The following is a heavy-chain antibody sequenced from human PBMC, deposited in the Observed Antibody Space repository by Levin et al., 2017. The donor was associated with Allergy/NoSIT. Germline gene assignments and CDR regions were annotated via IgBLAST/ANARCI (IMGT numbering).Heavy chain of an antibody. D-gene: IGHD3-16*01. V-gene: IGHV1-69*13. CDR1: GGTFSSYA. J-gene: IGHJ5*02. Sequence: GASVKVSCKASGGTFSSYAISWVRQAPGQGLEWMGGIIPIFGTANYAQKFQGRVTITADESTSTAYMELSSLRSEDTAVYYCARGQNPIMINWFDPWGQGTLVTVSS. CDR3: ARGQNPIMINWFDP. CDR2: IIPIFGTA.